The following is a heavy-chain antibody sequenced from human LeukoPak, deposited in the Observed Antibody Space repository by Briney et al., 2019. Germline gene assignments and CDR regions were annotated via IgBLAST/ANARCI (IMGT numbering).Heavy chain of an antibody. CDR2: INHSGNT. D-gene: IGHD3-10*01. J-gene: IGHJ6*03. V-gene: IGHV4-34*01. CDR3: ASRVRDAHYYYYYMDV. Sequence: SETLSLTCAVYGESFSGYYWNWIRQPPGKGLEWIGEINHSGNTNYNPSLKSRVTISVDTSKNQFSLKLISVTAADTAVYYCASRVRDAHYYYYYMDVWGKGTTVTISS. CDR1: GESFSGYY.